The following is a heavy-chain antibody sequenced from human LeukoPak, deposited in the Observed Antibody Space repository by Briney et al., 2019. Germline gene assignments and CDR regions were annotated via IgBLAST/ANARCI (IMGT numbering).Heavy chain of an antibody. CDR1: GGSISSGDYY. V-gene: IGHV4-30-4*08. J-gene: IGHJ4*02. CDR3: AIDSALLRRPFDY. Sequence: SQTLSLTCTVSGGSISSGDYYWSWIRQPPGKGLEWIGYIYYSGSTYYNPSLKSRVTISVDTSKNQFSLKLSSVTAADTAVYYCAIDSALLRRPFDYWGQGTLVTVSS. D-gene: IGHD2-15*01. CDR2: IYYSGST.